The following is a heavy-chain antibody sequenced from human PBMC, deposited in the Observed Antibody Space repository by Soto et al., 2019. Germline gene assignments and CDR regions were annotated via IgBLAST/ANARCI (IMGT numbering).Heavy chain of an antibody. Sequence: QVQLQESGPGLVKPSQTLSLTCTVSGGSVNSGGYYWSWVRQHPGKGLECIGHIYFSGGTSYTPSXQXXISISLDTSKNQFSLKVTSVTAGDTAVYYCARYVAWGKFDSWGQGTLVAVTS. D-gene: IGHD3-16*01. CDR3: ARYVAWGKFDS. CDR1: GGSVNSGGYY. J-gene: IGHJ5*01. V-gene: IGHV4-31*03. CDR2: IYFSGGT.